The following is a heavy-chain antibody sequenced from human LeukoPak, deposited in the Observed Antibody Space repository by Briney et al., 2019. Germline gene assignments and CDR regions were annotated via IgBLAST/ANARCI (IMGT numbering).Heavy chain of an antibody. V-gene: IGHV1-46*01. Sequence: ASVKVSCKASGYTFTSYYMHWVRQAPGQGLEWMGIINPSGGSTSYAQKFQGRVTMTRDMSTSTVYMELSSLRSEDTAVYYCARETAGTGFDYWGQGTLVTVSS. J-gene: IGHJ4*02. D-gene: IGHD6-13*01. CDR2: INPSGGST. CDR3: ARETAGTGFDY. CDR1: GYTFTSYY.